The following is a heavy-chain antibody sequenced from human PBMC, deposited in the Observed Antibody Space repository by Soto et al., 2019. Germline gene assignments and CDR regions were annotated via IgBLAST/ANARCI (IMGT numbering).Heavy chain of an antibody. CDR3: AKELRYFDWLPSFDYFDY. CDR2: ISYDGSNK. V-gene: IGHV3-30*18. Sequence: SLRLSCAASGFNFSSYGIHWVRQAPGKGLEWVAVISYDGSNKYYADSVKGRFTISRDNSKNTLYLQMNSLRAEDTAVYYCAKELRYFDWLPSFDYFDYWGQGTLVTVSS. D-gene: IGHD3-9*01. J-gene: IGHJ4*02. CDR1: GFNFSSYG.